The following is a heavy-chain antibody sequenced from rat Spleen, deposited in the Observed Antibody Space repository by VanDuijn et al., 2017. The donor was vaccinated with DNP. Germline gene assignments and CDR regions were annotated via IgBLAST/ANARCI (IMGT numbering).Heavy chain of an antibody. J-gene: IGHJ1*01. V-gene: IGHV5-58*01. Sequence: EVQLVETGGGLVQPGRSLKLSCVASGFTFSSYWMYWIRQAPGKGLEWVASLNTDGGNTYYLDSVKGRFTISRDNAENTVYLQMNSLRSEDTATYYCARGSGTYYWYFDFWGPGTMVTVSS. CDR2: LNTDGGNT. D-gene: IGHD4-4*01. CDR1: GFTFSSYW. CDR3: ARGSGTYYWYFDF.